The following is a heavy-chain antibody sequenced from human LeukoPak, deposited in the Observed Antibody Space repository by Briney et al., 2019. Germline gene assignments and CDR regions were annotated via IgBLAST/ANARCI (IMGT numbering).Heavy chain of an antibody. Sequence: GASVNVSCRPSGGSFNTYAINWVRQAPGQGLEWMGAIILMFGTSHYAQNFQGRVTITADESTNTVYMELSSLRSEDTAMYYCASRRFGDLLFDYWGQGTLVTVSS. CDR2: IILMFGTS. D-gene: IGHD3-10*01. V-gene: IGHV1-69*13. CDR3: ASRRFGDLLFDY. J-gene: IGHJ4*02. CDR1: GGSFNTYA.